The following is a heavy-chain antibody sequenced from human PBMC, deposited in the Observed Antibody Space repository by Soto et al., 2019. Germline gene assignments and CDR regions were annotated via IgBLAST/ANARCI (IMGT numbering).Heavy chain of an antibody. CDR2: IYWDDDK. J-gene: IGHJ4*02. D-gene: IGHD3-10*01. CDR3: AYRPATGFGGVLFDF. V-gene: IGHV2-5*02. Sequence: SGPTLVNPTQTLTLTCTFSGFSLSTSGVGVGWIRQPPRKALEWLALIYWDDDKRYSPSLKSRLTITKDTSKNQVVLTVTNMDPVDTATYYCAYRPATGFGGVLFDFSGQGALDIGSS. CDR1: GFSLSTSGVG.